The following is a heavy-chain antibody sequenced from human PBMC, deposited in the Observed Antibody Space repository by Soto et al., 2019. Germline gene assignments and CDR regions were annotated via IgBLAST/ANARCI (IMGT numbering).Heavy chain of an antibody. D-gene: IGHD6-6*01. CDR2: ISWQSGSI. V-gene: IGHV3-9*01. CDR1: GFIFDAYA. J-gene: IGHJ4*02. CDR3: AKDTFTSSSAASLDY. Sequence: EVQLVESGGGLAQPGRSLRLSCAASGFIFDAYAMHWVRQAPGKGLEWVSGISWQSGSIRYAYSVKCRFTISRENAKNSLYLQMNSLRVEDTALCYCAKDTFTSSSAASLDYWGQGIPVTVSS.